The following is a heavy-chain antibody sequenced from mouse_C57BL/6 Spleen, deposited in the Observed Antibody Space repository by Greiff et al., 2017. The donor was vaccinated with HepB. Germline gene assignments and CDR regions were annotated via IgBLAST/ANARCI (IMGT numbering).Heavy chain of an antibody. CDR1: GYAFTNYL. CDR2: INPGSGGT. J-gene: IGHJ2*01. V-gene: IGHV1-54*01. D-gene: IGHD2-4*01. CDR3: ARSYDYGDY. Sequence: QVQLQQSGAELVRPGTSVKVSCKASGYAFTNYLIEWVKQRPGQGLEWIGVINPGSGGTNYNEKFKGKATLTADKSSSTAYMQLSSLTSEDSAVYFCARSYDYGDYWGQGTTLTVSS.